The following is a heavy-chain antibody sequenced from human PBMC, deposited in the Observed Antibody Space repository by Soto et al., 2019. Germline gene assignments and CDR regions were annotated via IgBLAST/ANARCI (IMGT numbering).Heavy chain of an antibody. CDR3: ATLPLPYYYDSSPNGMDV. CDR1: GGTFSSYA. D-gene: IGHD3-22*01. Sequence: QVQLVQSGAEVKKPGSSVKVSCKASGGTFSSYAISWVRQAPGQGLEWMGGIIPLFGTANYAQKFQGRVTIPADESTSTAYMELSSLRSEDTAVYYCATLPLPYYYDSSPNGMDVWGQGTTVTVSS. V-gene: IGHV1-69*01. J-gene: IGHJ6*02. CDR2: IIPLFGTA.